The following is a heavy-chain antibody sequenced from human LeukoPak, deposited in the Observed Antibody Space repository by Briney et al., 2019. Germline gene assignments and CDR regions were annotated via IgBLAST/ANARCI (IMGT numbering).Heavy chain of an antibody. V-gene: IGHV4-34*01. D-gene: IGHD1-26*01. J-gene: IGHJ4*02. CDR3: ARVSFNDIVGGIDY. CDR2: INHSGST. CDR1: GGSFSGYY. Sequence: SETLSLTCAVYGGSFSGYYWSWIRQPPGKGLEWIGEINHSGSTNYNPSLKSRVTISVDTSKNLFSLKLSSVTAADTAVYYCARVSFNDIVGGIDYWGQGTLVTVSS.